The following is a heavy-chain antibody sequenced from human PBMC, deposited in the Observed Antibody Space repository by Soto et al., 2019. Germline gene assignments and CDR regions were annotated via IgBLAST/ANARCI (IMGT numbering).Heavy chain of an antibody. CDR3: ARIPVDTSMIYWLDP. D-gene: IGHD5-18*01. V-gene: IGHV4-61*01. J-gene: IGHJ5*02. Sequence: SETLSLTCAVSGGSVSSGSRYWSWIRQPPGRGLEWIAYISYTGTTDYNPSLKSRVIISVDMSKNLFSLKLTSVTAADTAVYYCARIPVDTSMIYWLDPWGQGTLVTVSP. CDR2: ISYTGTT. CDR1: GGSVSSGSRY.